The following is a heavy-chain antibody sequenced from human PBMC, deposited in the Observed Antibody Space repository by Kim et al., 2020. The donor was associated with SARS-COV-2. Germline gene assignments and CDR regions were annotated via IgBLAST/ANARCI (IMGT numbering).Heavy chain of an antibody. Sequence: GGSLRLSCAASGFTFTDYYMAWIRQAPGKGLEWVSYITSSGSSTNYADSVKGRFTFSRDNAKNSLYLEMNSLRAEDTAVYYCARGVSSFVYWGQETLVTVSS. J-gene: IGHJ4*02. V-gene: IGHV3-11*06. CDR2: ITSSGSST. D-gene: IGHD1-26*01. CDR3: ARGVSSFVY. CDR1: GFTFTDYY.